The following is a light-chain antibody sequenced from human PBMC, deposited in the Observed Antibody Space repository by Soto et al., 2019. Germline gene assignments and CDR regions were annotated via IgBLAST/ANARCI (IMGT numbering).Light chain of an antibody. J-gene: IGLJ2*01. Sequence: QSALTQPASVSGSPGQSITISCTGTSSDVGSYNLVSWYQQHPGKAPKLMIYEGSKRPSGVSNRFSGSKSGNTASLTISGLQAEDEADYYCCSYARSSTSVVFGGGTQLTVL. CDR2: EGS. CDR3: CSYARSSTSVV. V-gene: IGLV2-23*01. CDR1: SSDVGSYNL.